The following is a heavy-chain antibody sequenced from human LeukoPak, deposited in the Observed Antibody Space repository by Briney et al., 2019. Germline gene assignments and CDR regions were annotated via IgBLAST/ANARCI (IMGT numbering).Heavy chain of an antibody. CDR1: GGSISINSFY. CDR2: IYYSGST. J-gene: IGHJ4*02. CDR3: ARRTTVAGLDY. Sequence: SETLSLTCTVPGGSISINSFYWGWIRQPPGKGLEWIGSIYYSGSTYYNPSLKSRVTISVDTSKKQFSLKLSSVTAADTAVYYCARRTTVAGLDYWGQGTLVTVSS. V-gene: IGHV4-39*01. D-gene: IGHD6-19*01.